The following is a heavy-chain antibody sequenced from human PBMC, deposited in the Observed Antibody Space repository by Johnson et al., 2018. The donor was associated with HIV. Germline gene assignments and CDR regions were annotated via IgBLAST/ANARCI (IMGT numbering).Heavy chain of an antibody. V-gene: IGHV3-66*02. D-gene: IGHD2-2*01. J-gene: IGHJ3*01. CDR1: GFTVSSNY. Sequence: VQLVESGGGVVQPGRSLRLSCAASGFTVSSNYMSWVRQAPGKGLEWVSVIYSGGSTYYADSVKGRFTISRDNSKNTLYLQMNSLRAEDTAVYYCARAPLGYCSSSTCITDAFDVWGQGTMVTVSS. CDR2: IYSGGST. CDR3: ARAPLGYCSSSTCITDAFDV.